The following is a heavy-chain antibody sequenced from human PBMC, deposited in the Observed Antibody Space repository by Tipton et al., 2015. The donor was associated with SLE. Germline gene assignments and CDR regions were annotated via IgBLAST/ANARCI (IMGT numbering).Heavy chain of an antibody. D-gene: IGHD3-9*01. CDR2: ISATGIYM. J-gene: IGHJ4*02. V-gene: IGHV3-21*01. CDR1: GFTFSSYS. Sequence: SLRLSCAVSGFTFSSYSMNWVRQAPGKGLEWVSSISATGIYMYYADSVKGRFTISRDNAKKSLYLQMNSLRAEDTAVYYCAASGGILTAYPFDYWGQGTLVTLSS. CDR3: AASGGILTAYPFDY.